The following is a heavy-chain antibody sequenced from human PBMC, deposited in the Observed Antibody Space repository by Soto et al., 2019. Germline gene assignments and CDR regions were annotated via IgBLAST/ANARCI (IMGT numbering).Heavy chain of an antibody. J-gene: IGHJ4*02. Sequence: EVQLSGSGGGLVQPGGSLRLSCAASGFTFSSYAMSWVRQAPGKGLEWVSAISGSSTSTYYADSVKGRFTIARDNSKNPLYLQITSLRAEHTAVYYCAKDPSSGFAMENYFDYWGQGTLVTVSS. D-gene: IGHD3-10*01. CDR2: ISGSSTST. V-gene: IGHV3-23*01. CDR3: AKDPSSGFAMENYFDY. CDR1: GFTFSSYA.